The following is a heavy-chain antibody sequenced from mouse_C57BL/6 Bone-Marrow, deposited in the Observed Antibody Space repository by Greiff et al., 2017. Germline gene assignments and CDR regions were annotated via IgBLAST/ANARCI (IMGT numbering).Heavy chain of an antibody. J-gene: IGHJ4*01. CDR3: ARAAVYYGNYVYYYAMDY. Sequence: VQLQQPGAELVRPGTSVKLSCKASGYTFTSYWMHWVKQRPGQGLEWIGVIDPSVSYTNYNQKFKGKATLTVDTSSSTAYMQLSSLTSEVSAVYYWARAAVYYGNYVYYYAMDYWGQGTSVTVSS. D-gene: IGHD2-1*01. V-gene: IGHV1-59*01. CDR2: IDPSVSYT. CDR1: GYTFTSYW.